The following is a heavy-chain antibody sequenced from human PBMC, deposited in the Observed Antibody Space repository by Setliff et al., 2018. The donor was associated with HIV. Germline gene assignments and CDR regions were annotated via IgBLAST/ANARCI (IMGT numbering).Heavy chain of an antibody. CDR3: ARASGSYYDNEYSQH. J-gene: IGHJ1*01. CDR2: ISSSSSYI. D-gene: IGHD1-26*01. V-gene: IGHV3-21*01. Sequence: WGSLRLSCAASGFTFSSYSMNWVRQAPGKGLEWVSSISSSSSYIYYADSVKGRFTISRDNAKNSLYLQMNSLRAEDTAVYYCARASGSYYDNEYSQHWGQGTLVTVSS. CDR1: GFTFSSYS.